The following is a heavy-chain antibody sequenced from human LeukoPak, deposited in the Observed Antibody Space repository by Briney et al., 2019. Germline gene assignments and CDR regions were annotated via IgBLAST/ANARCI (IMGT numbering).Heavy chain of an antibody. J-gene: IGHJ6*03. CDR3: ARGVVAATTLIYYYYMDV. Sequence: PSETLSLTCTVSGGSISSYYWSWIRQPAGKGLEWIGRIYTSGSTNYNPSLKSRVTISVDKSKSQFSLKLSSVTAADTAVYYCARGVVAATTLIYYYYMDVWGKGTTVTVSS. V-gene: IGHV4-4*07. CDR2: IYTSGST. CDR1: GGSISSYY. D-gene: IGHD2-15*01.